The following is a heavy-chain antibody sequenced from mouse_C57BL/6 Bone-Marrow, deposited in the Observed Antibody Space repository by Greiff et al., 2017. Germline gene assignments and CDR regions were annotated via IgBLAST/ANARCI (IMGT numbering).Heavy chain of an antibody. Sequence: QVQLQQSGAELARPGDSVKLSCKASGYAFTSYGISWVKQSTGQGLEWIGAIYTRSGNTYYNEKLKGKATLTADKSSSTAYMELRRMTSEASAVYFCARESTTVGYFDYWGQGTTLTAAS. D-gene: IGHD1-1*01. CDR1: GYAFTSYG. J-gene: IGHJ2*01. CDR2: IYTRSGNT. CDR3: ARESTTVGYFDY. V-gene: IGHV1-81*01.